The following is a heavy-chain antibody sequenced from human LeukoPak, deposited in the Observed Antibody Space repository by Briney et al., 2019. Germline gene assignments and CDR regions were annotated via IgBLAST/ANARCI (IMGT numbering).Heavy chain of an antibody. J-gene: IGHJ6*02. CDR1: GFTFSSYG. Sequence: PGGSLRLSCAASGFTFSSYGMHRVRQAPGKGLEWVAVISYDGSNKYYADSVKGRFTISRDNSKNTLYLQMNSLRAEDTAVYYCAKSDIVVVRIYYYYGMDVWGQGTTVTVSS. D-gene: IGHD2-2*01. CDR2: ISYDGSNK. CDR3: AKSDIVVVRIYYYYGMDV. V-gene: IGHV3-30*18.